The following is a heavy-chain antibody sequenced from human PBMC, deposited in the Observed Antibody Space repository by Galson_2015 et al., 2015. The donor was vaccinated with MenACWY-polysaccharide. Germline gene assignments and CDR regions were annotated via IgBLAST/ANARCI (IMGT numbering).Heavy chain of an antibody. CDR1: GGTFSSYA. CDR2: IIPIFGTA. Sequence: SVKVSCKASGGTFSSYAISWVRQAPGQGLEWMGGIIPIFGTANYAQKFQGRVTITADESTSTAYMELSSLRSEDTAVYYCARVYYDSSGYYSWYFDLWGRGTLVTVST. D-gene: IGHD3-22*01. J-gene: IGHJ2*01. CDR3: ARVYYDSSGYYSWYFDL. V-gene: IGHV1-69*13.